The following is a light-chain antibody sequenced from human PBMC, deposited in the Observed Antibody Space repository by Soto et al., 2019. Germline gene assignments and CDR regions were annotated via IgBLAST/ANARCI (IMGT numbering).Light chain of an antibody. V-gene: IGKV1-5*03. J-gene: IGKJ2*01. CDR2: KAS. CDR3: QQYNRYSNT. CDR1: QSISSW. Sequence: DIQMTQSPSTLSSSVGDRVTITCRASQSISSWLAWYQQKPGKAPKLLICKASTLESGVPSRFSGSGSGTDFTLTISSLQPDDFATYYCQQYNRYSNTSGQGTKLEIK.